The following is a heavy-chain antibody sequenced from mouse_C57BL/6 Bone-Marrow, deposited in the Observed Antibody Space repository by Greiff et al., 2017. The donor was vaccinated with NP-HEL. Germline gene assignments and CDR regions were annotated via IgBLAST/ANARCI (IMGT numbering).Heavy chain of an antibody. V-gene: IGHV5-6*01. D-gene: IGHD1-1*02. J-gene: IGHJ2*01. Sequence: EVHLVESGGDLVKPGGSLKLSCAASGFTFSSYGMSWVRQTPDKRLEWVATISSGGSYTYYPDSVKGRFTISRDNAKNTLYLQMSSLKSEDTAMYYCARHEGGFPFVYWGQGTTLTVSS. CDR1: GFTFSSYG. CDR3: ARHEGGFPFVY. CDR2: ISSGGSYT.